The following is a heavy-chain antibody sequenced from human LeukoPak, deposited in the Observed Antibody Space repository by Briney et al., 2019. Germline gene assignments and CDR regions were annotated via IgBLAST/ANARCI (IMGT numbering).Heavy chain of an antibody. J-gene: IGHJ3*01. CDR1: GFTFSSYW. CDR2: INSDGRST. CDR3: ARDSGHYYDSSGLL. Sequence: GGSLRLSCAASGFTFSSYWMHWVRQAPGKGLVGVSRINSDGRSTNYADSVKGRFTISRDNAKNSLYLQMNSLRAEDTAVYYCARDSGHYYDSSGLLWGQGTMVTVSS. D-gene: IGHD3-22*01. V-gene: IGHV3-74*01.